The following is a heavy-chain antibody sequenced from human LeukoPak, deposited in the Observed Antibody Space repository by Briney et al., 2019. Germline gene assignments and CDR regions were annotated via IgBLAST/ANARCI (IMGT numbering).Heavy chain of an antibody. CDR2: ITSNGITT. Sequence: PGGSLRLSCVASRFSFNFYAMHSVRQAPGRGLEYVSPITSNGITTFYVNSLEGRFTISRHVSKNTLYVQIGSLREEYKGVYRCAGAVRYWSCSGRRDWHSDLWGRGGLVTVSS. V-gene: IGHV3-64*01. CDR3: AGAVRYWSCSGRRDWHSDL. J-gene: IGHJ2*01. D-gene: IGHD3-10*02. CDR1: RFSFNFYA.